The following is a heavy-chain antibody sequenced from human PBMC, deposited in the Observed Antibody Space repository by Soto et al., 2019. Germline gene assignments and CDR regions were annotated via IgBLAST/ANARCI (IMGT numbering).Heavy chain of an antibody. CDR3: ARGGGKSGYFFDY. CDR2: INHGGST. J-gene: IGHJ4*02. Sequence: QVQLRQWGAGLLKPLETLSLRCAVYGESLSDYSWSWIRQSPEKGLEWIGEINHGGSTKSNPSLTSRVTIAVDTSKNQVSLILTSATAADTAVYRCARGGGKSGYFFDYWGRGTLVTVSS. V-gene: IGHV4-34*02. D-gene: IGHD5-12*01. CDR1: GESLSDYS.